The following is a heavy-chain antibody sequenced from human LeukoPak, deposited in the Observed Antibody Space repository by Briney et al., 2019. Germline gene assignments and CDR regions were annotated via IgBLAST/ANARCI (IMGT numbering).Heavy chain of an antibody. CDR3: ARQTERAVDY. Sequence: GESLKISRKISRDSFTTSWIGWVRQMPGKGLEWMGIIFPGDSDTRYSPSFEGQVTISADKNNNPASLQWSSLKASDTAMYYCARQTERAVDYWGQGTLVTVSS. CDR2: IFPGDSDT. CDR1: RDSFTTSW. D-gene: IGHD2-21*02. V-gene: IGHV5-51*01. J-gene: IGHJ4*02.